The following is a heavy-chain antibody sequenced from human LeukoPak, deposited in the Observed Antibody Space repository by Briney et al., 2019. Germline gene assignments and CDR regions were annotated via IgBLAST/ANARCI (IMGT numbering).Heavy chain of an antibody. CDR2: ISSGGSTI. D-gene: IGHD3-22*01. CDR3: ARRHYDSSGYLLDL. J-gene: IGHJ2*01. CDR1: GFTFSSYE. V-gene: IGHV3-48*03. Sequence: GGSLRLSCAASGFTFSSYEMNWVRQAPGKGLEWLSYISSGGSTIYYADSVKGRFTISRDNAKSSLYLQMNSLEAGDTAVYYCARRHYDSSGYLLDLWGRGTLVTVSS.